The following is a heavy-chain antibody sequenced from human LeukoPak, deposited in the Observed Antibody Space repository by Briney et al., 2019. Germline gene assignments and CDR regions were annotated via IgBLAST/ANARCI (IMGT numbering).Heavy chain of an antibody. CDR3: ARDADKSYDWNYDLNWFGP. CDR1: RYTFTSYT. D-gene: IGHD1-7*01. CDR2: INAGNGNT. Sequence: ASVKVSCKASRYTFTSYTMHWVRQAPGQRLEWMGWINAGNGNTKYSQKFQGRVTITRDTSASTAYMELSSLRSEDTAVYYCARDADKSYDWNYDLNWFGPWGQGTLVTVSS. J-gene: IGHJ5*02. V-gene: IGHV1-3*01.